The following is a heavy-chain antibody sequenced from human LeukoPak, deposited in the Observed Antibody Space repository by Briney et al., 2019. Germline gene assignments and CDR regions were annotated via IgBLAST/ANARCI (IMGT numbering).Heavy chain of an antibody. CDR1: GYTFTSYD. CDR2: MNPNSGNT. CDR3: ARYSGYSSSWYLAYYYYGMDV. Sequence: ASVKVSCKASGYTFTSYDINWVRQATGQGLEWMGWMNPNSGNTGYAQKFQGRVTMTRNTSISTAFMKLSSLRSEDTAVYYCARYSGYSSSWYLAYYYYGMDVWGQGTTVTVSS. D-gene: IGHD6-13*01. J-gene: IGHJ6*02. V-gene: IGHV1-8*01.